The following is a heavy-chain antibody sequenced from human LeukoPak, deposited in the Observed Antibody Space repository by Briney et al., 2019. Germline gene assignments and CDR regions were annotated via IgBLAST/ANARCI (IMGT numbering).Heavy chain of an antibody. J-gene: IGHJ3*02. CDR1: GDSFTSYW. CDR3: ARNRDGYNYWSDAFDI. D-gene: IGHD5-24*01. V-gene: IGHV5-51*01. CDR2: IYPGDSDT. Sequence: GESLKISCKGSGDSFTSYWIGWVRQMPGKGLEWMGIIYPGDSDTRYSPSFQGQVTISADKSISTAYLQWSSLKASDTAMYYCARNRDGYNYWSDAFDIWGQGTMVTVSS.